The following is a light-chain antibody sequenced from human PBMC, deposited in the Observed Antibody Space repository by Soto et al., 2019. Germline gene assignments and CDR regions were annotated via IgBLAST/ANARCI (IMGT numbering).Light chain of an antibody. V-gene: IGKV1-39*01. CDR2: AAS. CDR3: QQSYSAPWT. J-gene: IGKJ1*01. Sequence: DIQMTQSPSSLSASVGGRVTITCEASQDISNYLNWYQQKPGKAPNLLIYAASSWESGIPSRFSGSGSETDFTLTISSLQPEDFATYYCQQSYSAPWTFGQGTKVDIK. CDR1: QDISNY.